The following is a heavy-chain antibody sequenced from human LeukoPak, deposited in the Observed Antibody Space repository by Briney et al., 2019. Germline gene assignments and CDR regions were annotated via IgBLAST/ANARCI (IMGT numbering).Heavy chain of an antibody. V-gene: IGHV4-34*01. CDR2: INHSGST. CDR1: GGSISSYY. D-gene: IGHD6-13*01. J-gene: IGHJ4*02. CDR3: ARFRPNVYSSSWYGGTGDSSGWYTDY. Sequence: SETLSLTCTVSGGSISSYYWSWIRQPAGKGLEWIGEINHSGSTNYNPSLKSRVTISVDTSKNQFSLKLSSVTAADTAVYYCARFRPNVYSSSWYGGTGDSSGWYTDYWGQGTLVTVSS.